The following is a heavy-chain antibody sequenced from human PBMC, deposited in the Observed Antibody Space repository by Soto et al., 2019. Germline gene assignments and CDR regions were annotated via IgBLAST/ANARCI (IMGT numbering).Heavy chain of an antibody. CDR3: ARQGRWWDPRNIDWAFDI. J-gene: IGHJ3*02. V-gene: IGHV5-51*01. CDR1: GYSFTSYW. Sequence: GESLKISCKGSGYSFTSYWIGWVRQMPGKGLEWMGIIYPGDSDTRYSPSFQGQVTISADKSISTAYLQWSSLKASDTAMYYCARQGRWWDPRNIDWAFDIWGQGTMVTVSS. D-gene: IGHD2-15*01. CDR2: IYPGDSDT.